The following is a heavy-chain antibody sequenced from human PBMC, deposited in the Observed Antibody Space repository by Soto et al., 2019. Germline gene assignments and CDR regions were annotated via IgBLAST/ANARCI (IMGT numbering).Heavy chain of an antibody. J-gene: IGHJ4*02. CDR2: FHYTGIS. D-gene: IGHD4-4*01. CDR1: EGSIRGYY. CDR3: ARGASNWQYFDY. V-gene: IGHV4-59*01. Sequence: SATLSITCTVSEGSIRGYYWSWTRQPPGKGLEWIGYFHYTGISNYNSSLKSRVTMSLDTSKNQFSLKLSSVSAADTAIYYCARGASNWQYFDYWGQGALVTVSS.